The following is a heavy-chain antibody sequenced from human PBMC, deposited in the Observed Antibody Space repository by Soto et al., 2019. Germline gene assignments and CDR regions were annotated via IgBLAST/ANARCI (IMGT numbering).Heavy chain of an antibody. CDR1: GYTFTSYG. CDR3: ARDPQWEGQSYYYGMDV. Sequence: ASVKVSCKASGYTFTSYGISWVRQTPGQGREWMGWISAYNGNTNYAQKLQGRVTMTTDTSTSTAYMELRSLRSDDTAVYYCARDPQWEGQSYYYGMDVWGQGTTVTVSS. J-gene: IGHJ6*02. V-gene: IGHV1-18*01. CDR2: ISAYNGNT. D-gene: IGHD1-26*01.